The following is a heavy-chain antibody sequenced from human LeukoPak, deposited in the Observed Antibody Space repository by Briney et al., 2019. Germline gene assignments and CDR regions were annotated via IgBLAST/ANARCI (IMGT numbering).Heavy chain of an antibody. Sequence: SETLSLTCSVSGGSISSYYWSWIRQPAGKGLEWIGLIYISGDTNYNPSLKSRVTMSVDTSKNHLFLKLSSVTAADTAVYYCATGIPITSGWYYFDYWGQGIPVTVSS. V-gene: IGHV4-4*07. J-gene: IGHJ4*02. CDR2: IYISGDT. CDR1: GGSISSYY. CDR3: ATGIPITSGWYYFDY. D-gene: IGHD6-19*01.